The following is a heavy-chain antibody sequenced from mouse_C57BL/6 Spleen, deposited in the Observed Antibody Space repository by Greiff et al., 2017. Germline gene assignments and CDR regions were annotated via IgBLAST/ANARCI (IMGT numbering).Heavy chain of an antibody. CDR2: IGPNSGGT. Sequence: QVQLQQSGAGLVKPGASVKLSCTASGYTFTSYGMHWVKQRPGRGLEWIGWIGPNSGGTKYKEKFKSTVTLTVDKPSSTAYMQLSSLTSEDSAVYSCARSTVYALDYWGQGTSVTVSS. CDR1: GYTFTSYG. CDR3: ARSTVYALDY. V-gene: IGHV1-72*01. J-gene: IGHJ4*01. D-gene: IGHD4-1*02.